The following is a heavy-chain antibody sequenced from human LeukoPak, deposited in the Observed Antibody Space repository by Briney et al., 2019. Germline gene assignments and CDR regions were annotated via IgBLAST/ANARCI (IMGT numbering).Heavy chain of an antibody. CDR1: GFTFNSYG. J-gene: IGHJ4*02. D-gene: IGHD2-21*01. CDR2: IWYDGSYK. V-gene: IGHV3-33*01. CDR3: ARWASIQATYFFDY. Sequence: GGSLRLSCAASGFTFNSYGMHWVRQAPGKGLEWVAVIWYDGSYKYYADSVKGRSTISKDNSKNTLELQMSSLRADDTAVYYCARWASIQATYFFDYWGQGTLVTVSS.